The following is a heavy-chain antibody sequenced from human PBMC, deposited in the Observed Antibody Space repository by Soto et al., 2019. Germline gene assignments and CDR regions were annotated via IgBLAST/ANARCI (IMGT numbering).Heavy chain of an antibody. Sequence: SETLSLTCTVSGDSIRSYYWSWIRQPPGKGLEWIGYIFYSGSPNYNPSLKSRVTISVDTSKNQFSLKLTSVTAADTAVYYCASARTTVTYFDYWGQGPLVTVSS. CDR3: ASARTTVTYFDY. D-gene: IGHD4-17*01. CDR2: IFYSGSP. J-gene: IGHJ4*02. CDR1: GDSIRSYY. V-gene: IGHV4-59*08.